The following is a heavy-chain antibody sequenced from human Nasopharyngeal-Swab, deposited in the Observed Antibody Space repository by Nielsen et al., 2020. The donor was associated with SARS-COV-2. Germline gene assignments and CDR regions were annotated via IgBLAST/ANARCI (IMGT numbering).Heavy chain of an antibody. D-gene: IGHD2-2*01. V-gene: IGHV4-30-2*01. CDR2: IYHSGST. Sequence: SETLSLTCTVSGGSISSGDYSWSWIRQPPGKGLEWIGYIYHSGSTYYNPSLKSRVTISVDRSKNQFSLKLSSVTAADTAVYYCARERGSTSSHDAFDIWGQGTMVTVSS. CDR3: ARERGSTSSHDAFDI. J-gene: IGHJ3*02. CDR1: GGSISSGDYS.